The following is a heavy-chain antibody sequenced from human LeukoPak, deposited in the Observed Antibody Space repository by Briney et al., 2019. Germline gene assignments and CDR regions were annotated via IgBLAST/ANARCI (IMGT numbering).Heavy chain of an antibody. CDR3: ARRDYYDRTVRY. Sequence: SETLSLTCAVYGGSFSGYYWSWIRQPPGKGLEWIGEINHSGSTNYNPSLKSRVTISVDTSKNQFSLKLSSVTAADTAVYYCARRDYYDRTVRYWGQGTLVAVSS. CDR1: GGSFSGYY. J-gene: IGHJ4*02. V-gene: IGHV4-34*01. CDR2: INHSGST. D-gene: IGHD3-22*01.